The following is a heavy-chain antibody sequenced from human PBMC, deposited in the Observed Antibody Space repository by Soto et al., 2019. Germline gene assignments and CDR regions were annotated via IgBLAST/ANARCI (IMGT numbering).Heavy chain of an antibody. CDR1: GYTFTGYY. CDR2: INPNSGGT. J-gene: IGHJ4*02. CDR3: ARAEMYYYDSSGYYYLYYFDY. Sequence: ASVKVSCKASGYTFTGYYMHWVRQAPGQGLEWMGWINPNSGGTNYAQKFQGWVTMTRDTSISTAYMELSRLRSDDTAVYYCARAEMYYYDSSGYYYLYYFDYWGQGTLVTVSS. D-gene: IGHD3-22*01. V-gene: IGHV1-2*04.